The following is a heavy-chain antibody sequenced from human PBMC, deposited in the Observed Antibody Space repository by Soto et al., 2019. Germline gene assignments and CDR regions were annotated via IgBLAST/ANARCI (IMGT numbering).Heavy chain of an antibody. CDR2: MFYTGAT. CDR1: GGSVRIGGYY. J-gene: IGHJ5*01. V-gene: IGHV4-31*03. D-gene: IGHD1-1*01. Sequence: QVRLQESGPGLVKSSETLSLTCTVSGGSVRIGGYYWSWIRQRPGKGLEWIGSMFYTGATDYNPSLKSRAVSSVDTSTMQFSVQVTSVTVADTAVYFCARFPLLDGGYWFASWGQGILVTVFS. CDR3: ARFPLLDGGYWFAS.